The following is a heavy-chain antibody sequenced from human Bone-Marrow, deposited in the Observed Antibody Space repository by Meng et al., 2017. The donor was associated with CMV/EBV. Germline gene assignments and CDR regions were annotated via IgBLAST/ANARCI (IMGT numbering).Heavy chain of an antibody. CDR2: INNAGIIT. V-gene: IGHV3-74*03. Sequence: GESLKISCAASGFTFSSYWIHWVRQAPGRGRVWVSRINNAGIITKYAVSVKGRFTISRDNAKNTLYLQMSGLRAEETAVYSCTRGGGTTGGGPLDYWGQGTLVTVSS. CDR3: TRGGGTTGGGPLDY. J-gene: IGHJ4*02. D-gene: IGHD1-7*01. CDR1: GFTFSSYW.